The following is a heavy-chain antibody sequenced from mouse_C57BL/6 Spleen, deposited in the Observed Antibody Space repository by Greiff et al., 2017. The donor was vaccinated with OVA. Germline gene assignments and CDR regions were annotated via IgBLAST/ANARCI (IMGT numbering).Heavy chain of an antibody. V-gene: IGHV1-15*01. Sequence: QVQLQQSGAELVRPGASVTLSCKASGYTFTDYEMHWVKQTPVHGLEWIGAIDPETGGTAYNQKFKGKAILTADKSSSKAYMELRSLTSEDSAVYYCTRRYYTYFDYWGQGTTLTVSS. CDR3: TRRYYTYFDY. D-gene: IGHD2-12*01. J-gene: IGHJ2*01. CDR1: GYTFTDYE. CDR2: IDPETGGT.